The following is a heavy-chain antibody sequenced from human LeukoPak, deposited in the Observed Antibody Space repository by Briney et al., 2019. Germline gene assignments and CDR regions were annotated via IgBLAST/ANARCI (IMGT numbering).Heavy chain of an antibody. V-gene: IGHV3-30*18. CDR2: ISYDGSNK. Sequence: PGGTLRLSCAASGFTFSSYGMHWVRQAPGKGLEWVAVISYDGSNKYYADSVKGRFTISRDNSKNTLYLQMNSLRAEDTAVYYCAKGAIDYYYGMDVWGQGTTVTVSS. CDR1: GFTFSSYG. CDR3: AKGAIDYYYGMDV. D-gene: IGHD2-21*01. J-gene: IGHJ6*02.